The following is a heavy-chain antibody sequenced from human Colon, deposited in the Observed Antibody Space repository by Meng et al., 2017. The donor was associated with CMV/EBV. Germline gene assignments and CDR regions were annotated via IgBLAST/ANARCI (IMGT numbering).Heavy chain of an antibody. Sequence: GGSLRLSCRGSGYSFADYWIGWVRQMPGKGLEWMGIIFPADSDTKYSPSFQGQVTISADKSTSTAYLQWSSLQASDTAIYFCARHGLGGCRGGRCYTSFHYYGMDVWGQGTTVTVSS. D-gene: IGHD2-15*01. CDR2: IFPADSDT. CDR3: ARHGLGGCRGGRCYTSFHYYGMDV. CDR1: GYSFADYW. V-gene: IGHV5-51*01. J-gene: IGHJ6*02.